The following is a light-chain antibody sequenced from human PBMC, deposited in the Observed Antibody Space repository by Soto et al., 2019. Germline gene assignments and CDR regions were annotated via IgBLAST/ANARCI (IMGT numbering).Light chain of an antibody. CDR3: QQSSSWPYT. CDR1: QSVSSY. CDR2: DAS. V-gene: IGKV3-11*01. J-gene: IGKJ2*01. Sequence: EIVLTQSPATLSLSPGERATLSCRASQSVSSYLAWYQQKPGQAPRLLIYDASNRATAIPARFSGSGSGTDYTLTISSLEPEDFAVYYCQQSSSWPYTFGQGTKLEIE.